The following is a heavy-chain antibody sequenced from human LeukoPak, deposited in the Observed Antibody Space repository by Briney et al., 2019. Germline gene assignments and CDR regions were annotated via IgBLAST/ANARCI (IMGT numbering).Heavy chain of an antibody. CDR3: ARGGRSDNWFDP. CDR2: IHYSGST. V-gene: IGHV4-59*01. Sequence: PSETLSLTCTVSGGSISSYYWSWIRQPPGKGLEWIGYIHYSGSTNYNPSLKSRVTISVDTSKNQFSLKLSSVTAADTAVYYCARGGRSDNWFDPWGQGTLVTVSS. CDR1: GGSISSYY. J-gene: IGHJ5*02.